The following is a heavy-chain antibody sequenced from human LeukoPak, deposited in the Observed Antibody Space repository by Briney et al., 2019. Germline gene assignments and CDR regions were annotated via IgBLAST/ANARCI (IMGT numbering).Heavy chain of an antibody. CDR1: GFTFSSYS. D-gene: IGHD3-22*01. Sequence: PGGSLRLSCAASGFTFSSYSMNWVRQAPGKGLEWVSYISSSSSTIYYADSVKGRFTISRDNAKNSLYLQMNSLRAEDTAVYYCARVSDSSCYYIYDAFDIWGQGTMVTVSS. CDR3: ARVSDSSCYYIYDAFDI. CDR2: ISSSSSTI. J-gene: IGHJ3*02. V-gene: IGHV3-48*04.